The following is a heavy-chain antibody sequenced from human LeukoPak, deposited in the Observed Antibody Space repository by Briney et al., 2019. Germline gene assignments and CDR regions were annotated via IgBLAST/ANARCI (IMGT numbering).Heavy chain of an antibody. Sequence: GGFLRLSCVASGITFSSYAMSWVRQAPGKGLEWVSAINGGADSTYYADSVKGRFTISRDNSKNTLFLQMNSLRVEDTAVYYCAKWGAQSGNYRVVDCWGRGTLVTVSS. CDR1: GITFSSYA. CDR2: INGGADST. CDR3: AKWGAQSGNYRVVDC. D-gene: IGHD3-10*01. J-gene: IGHJ4*02. V-gene: IGHV3-23*01.